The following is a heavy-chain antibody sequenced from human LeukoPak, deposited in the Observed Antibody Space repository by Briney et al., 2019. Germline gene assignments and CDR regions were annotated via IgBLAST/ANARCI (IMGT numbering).Heavy chain of an antibody. CDR3: ARDTRTFDY. D-gene: IGHD1-26*01. CDR1: GFTFSSYR. V-gene: IGHV3-7*01. Sequence: GGSLRLSCAASGFTFSSYRMNWVPQAPGKGLEWVANIKQDGSEKYYVDSVKGRFTISRDNAKNSLFLQMNSLRAEDTAVYYCARDTRTFDYWGQGTLVTVSS. J-gene: IGHJ4*02. CDR2: IKQDGSEK.